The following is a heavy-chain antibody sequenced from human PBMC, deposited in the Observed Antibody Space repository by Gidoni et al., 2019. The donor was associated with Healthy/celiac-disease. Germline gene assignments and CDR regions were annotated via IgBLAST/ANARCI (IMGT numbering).Heavy chain of an antibody. CDR1: GGSISSYY. Sequence: QVQLQESGPGLVKPSETLSLTCTVSGGSISSYYWSWIRQPAGKGLEWIGRIYTSGSTNYNPSLKSRVTMSVDTSKNQFSLKLSSVTAADTAVYYCARAGVEYQLLPRPQYNWFDPWGQGTLVTVSS. CDR3: ARAGVEYQLLPRPQYNWFDP. CDR2: IYTSGST. D-gene: IGHD2-2*01. J-gene: IGHJ5*02. V-gene: IGHV4-4*07.